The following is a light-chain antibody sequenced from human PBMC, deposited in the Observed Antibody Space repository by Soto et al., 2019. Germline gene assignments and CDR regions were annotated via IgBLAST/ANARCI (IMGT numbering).Light chain of an antibody. V-gene: IGLV2-14*01. Sequence: QSALTQPASMSGSPGQSITISCTGTSSDVGGYNYVSWYQHHPGKAPKLMIYQVSNRPSGVSNRFSGSKSGNTASLTISGLQAEDGGDYYCSSYTSTNTLPYVFGTGTKLTVL. CDR1: SSDVGGYNY. CDR3: SSYTSTNTLPYV. CDR2: QVS. J-gene: IGLJ1*01.